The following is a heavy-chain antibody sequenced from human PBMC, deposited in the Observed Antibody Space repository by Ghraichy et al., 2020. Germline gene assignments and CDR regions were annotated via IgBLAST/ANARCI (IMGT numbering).Heavy chain of an antibody. CDR3: ATIAVAGTGSFDN. J-gene: IGHJ4*02. V-gene: IGHV4-31*03. Sequence: SQTLSLTCTVSGGSISGGGFYWSWIRQHPGKGLEWIGYSYGSGSSNYNPSLGSRVTISLDTSENEFSLGLSSVTAADTAVYYCATIAVAGTGSFDNWGQGTLVTVSS. CDR1: GGSISGGGFY. D-gene: IGHD6-19*01. CDR2: SYGSGSS.